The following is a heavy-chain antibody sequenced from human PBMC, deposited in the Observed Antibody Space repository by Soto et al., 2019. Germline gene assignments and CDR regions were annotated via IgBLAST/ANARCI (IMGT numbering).Heavy chain of an antibody. V-gene: IGHV1-69*13. D-gene: IGHD3-22*01. CDR3: ASSYYYDSSGYYYPAY. J-gene: IGHJ4*02. CDR1: GGTFSSYA. CDR2: IIPIFGTA. Sequence: EASVKVSCKASGGTFSSYAISWVRQAPGQGLEWMGGIIPIFGTANYAQKFQGRVTITADESTSTAYMELSSLRSEDTAVYYCASSYYYDSSGYYYPAYWGQGTLVTVSS.